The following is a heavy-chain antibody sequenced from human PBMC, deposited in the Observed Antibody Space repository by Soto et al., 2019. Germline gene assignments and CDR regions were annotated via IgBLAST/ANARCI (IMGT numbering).Heavy chain of an antibody. CDR2: ISGSGGST. D-gene: IGHD1-26*01. CDR3: AKDREGATLYDY. CDR1: GFTFSSYA. Sequence: PVGSLRLSCAASGFTFSSYAMSWVRQAPGKGLEWVSAISGSGGSTYYADSVKGRFTISRDNSKNTLYLQMNSLRAEDTAVYYCAKDREGATLYDYWGQGTLVNVSS. V-gene: IGHV3-23*01. J-gene: IGHJ4*02.